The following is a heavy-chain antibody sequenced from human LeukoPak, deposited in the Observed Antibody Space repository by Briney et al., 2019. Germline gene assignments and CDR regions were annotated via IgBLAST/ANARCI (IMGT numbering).Heavy chain of an antibody. V-gene: IGHV4-39*01. CDR3: ARLEVFQIDY. CDR2: IYYSGST. J-gene: IGHJ4*02. Sequence: SGTLSLTCTVSGGSISSSSYYWGWIRQPPGKGLEWIGSIYYSGSTYYNPSLKSRVTISVDTSKNQFSLKLSSVTAADTAVYYCARLEVFQIDYWGQGTLVTVSS. D-gene: IGHD3-3*01. CDR1: GGSISSSSYY.